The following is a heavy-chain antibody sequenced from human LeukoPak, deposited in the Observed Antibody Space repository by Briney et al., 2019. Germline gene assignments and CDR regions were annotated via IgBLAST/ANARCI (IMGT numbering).Heavy chain of an antibody. J-gene: IGHJ3*02. D-gene: IGHD3-9*01. CDR2: IYTSGST. Sequence: SETLSLTCTVSGGSIGSYYWSWIRQPAGKGLEWIGRIYTSGSTNYNPSLKSRVTMSVDTPKNQFSLKLSSVTAADTAVYYCASQDYDILTGYSPGSAFDIWGQGTMVTVSS. V-gene: IGHV4-4*07. CDR3: ASQDYDILTGYSPGSAFDI. CDR1: GGSIGSYY.